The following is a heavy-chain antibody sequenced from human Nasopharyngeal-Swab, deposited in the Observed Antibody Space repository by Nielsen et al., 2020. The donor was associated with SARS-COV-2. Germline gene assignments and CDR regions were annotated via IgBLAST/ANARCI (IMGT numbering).Heavy chain of an antibody. D-gene: IGHD6-13*01. CDR3: AKEERSSSWYVTFDY. CDR1: LFTFISYA. V-gene: IGHV3-23*01. CDR2: ISGSGDRT. Sequence: SLTISCASSLFTFISYAMTWVRQPPGKGLELVSAISGSGDRTYYAESVRGRFTISRDNSKNALYLQMNSLRAEDTAVYYCAKEERSSSWYVTFDYWGQGTLVTVSS. J-gene: IGHJ4*02.